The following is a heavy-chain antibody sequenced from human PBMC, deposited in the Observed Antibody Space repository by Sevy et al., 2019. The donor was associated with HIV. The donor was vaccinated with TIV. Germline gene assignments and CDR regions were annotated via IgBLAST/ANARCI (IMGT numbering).Heavy chain of an antibody. V-gene: IGHV3-7*01. CDR3: ARDTGDCWSGYDYYYYAMDV. CDR2: IKQDGSQK. J-gene: IGHJ6*02. CDR1: GFTFSSYW. D-gene: IGHD3-3*01. Sequence: GGSLRLSCAASGFTFSSYWMSWVRQAPGKGLEWVANIKQDGSQKYYVDSVKGRFTISKDNAKKSLYLQMNSLRAEDTAVYYWARDTGDCWSGYDYYYYAMDVWGQGTTVTVSS.